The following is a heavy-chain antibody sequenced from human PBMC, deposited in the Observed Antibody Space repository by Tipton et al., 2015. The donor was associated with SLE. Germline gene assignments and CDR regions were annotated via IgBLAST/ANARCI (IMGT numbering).Heavy chain of an antibody. J-gene: IGHJ4*02. D-gene: IGHD3-22*01. Sequence: SLRLSCAASGFTFSSYSMNWVRQAPGKGLEWVSYISSSGGTIYYAGSVKGRFTISRNNAKNSLYLQMNSLRAEDTAIYYCARDGPEDSSGYYDYWGQGTLVTVSS. CDR1: GFTFSSYS. CDR2: ISSSGGTI. CDR3: ARDGPEDSSGYYDY. V-gene: IGHV3-48*04.